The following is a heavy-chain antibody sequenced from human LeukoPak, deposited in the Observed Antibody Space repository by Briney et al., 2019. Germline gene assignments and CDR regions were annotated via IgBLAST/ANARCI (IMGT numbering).Heavy chain of an antibody. D-gene: IGHD6-6*01. V-gene: IGHV1-8*02. CDR2: MNPNSGNT. Sequence: ASVKVSCKASGYTFTGYYMHWVRQATGQGLEWMGWMNPNSGNTGYAQKFQGRVTMTRNTSISTAYMELSSLRSEDTAVYYCARGGRGIAARRGYNWFDPWGQGTLVTVSS. CDR1: GYTFTGYY. J-gene: IGHJ5*02. CDR3: ARGGRGIAARRGYNWFDP.